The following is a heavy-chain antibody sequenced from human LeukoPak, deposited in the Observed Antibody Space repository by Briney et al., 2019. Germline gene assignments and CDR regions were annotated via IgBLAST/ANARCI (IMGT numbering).Heavy chain of an antibody. CDR2: ISGSGGST. CDR1: GFTFSSYA. V-gene: IGHV3-23*01. D-gene: IGHD6-19*01. CDR3: AKDCRIAVAGACWFDP. J-gene: IGHJ5*02. Sequence: GGSLRLSCAASGFTFSSYAMSWVRQAPGKGLEWVSAISGSGGSTYYADSVKGRFTISRDNSKNTLYLQMNSLRAEDTAVYYCAKDCRIAVAGACWFDPWGQGTLVTVSS.